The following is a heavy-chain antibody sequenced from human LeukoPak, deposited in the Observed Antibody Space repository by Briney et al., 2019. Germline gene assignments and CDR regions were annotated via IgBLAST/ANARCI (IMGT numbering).Heavy chain of an antibody. CDR1: VCTFGREG. CDR2: ISGSGGST. CDR3: AKSLVPQDYFDY. V-gene: IGHV3-23*01. D-gene: IGHD2-2*01. J-gene: IGHJ4*02. Sequence: GFLWLSSAAAVCTFGREGMCWGCPDPGKKLEWVSAISGSGGSTYYADSVKGRFTISRDNSKNTLYLQMNSLRAEDTAVYYCAKSLVPQDYFDYWGQGTLVTVSS.